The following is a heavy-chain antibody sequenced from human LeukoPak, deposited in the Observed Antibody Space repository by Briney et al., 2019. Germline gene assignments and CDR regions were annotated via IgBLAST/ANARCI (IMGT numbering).Heavy chain of an antibody. CDR2: IYYSGST. J-gene: IGHJ4*02. V-gene: IGHV4-59*01. D-gene: IGHD3-22*01. CDR1: GGSISSYY. CDR3: ARDSADYYDSSGSHFDY. Sequence: SETLSLTCTVSGGSISSYYWSWIRQPPGKGLEWIGYIYYSGSTNYNPSLKSRVTISVDTSKNQFSLKLGSVTAADTAVYYCARDSADYYDSSGSHFDYWGQGTLVTVSS.